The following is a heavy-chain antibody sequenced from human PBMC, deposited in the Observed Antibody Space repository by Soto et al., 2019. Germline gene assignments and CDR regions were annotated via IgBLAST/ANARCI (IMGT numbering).Heavy chain of an antibody. CDR3: AKDGDYDSXGYYYPGRSKTFYGVDV. V-gene: IGHV3-23*01. J-gene: IGHJ6*02. Sequence: GGSLRLACAASGCTFSTFAISWVCKRQGKGLGWVSSISGNGGSTFHADSVKGRFTISRDNSKNTLFLQMNSLRPEDTAVYYCAKDGDYDSXGYYYPGRSKTFYGVDVWGQGTTVTVSS. D-gene: IGHD3-22*01. CDR2: ISGNGGST. CDR1: GCTFSTFA.